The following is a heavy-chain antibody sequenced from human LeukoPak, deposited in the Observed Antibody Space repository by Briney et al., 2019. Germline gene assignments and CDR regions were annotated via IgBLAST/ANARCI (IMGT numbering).Heavy chain of an antibody. CDR1: GGTFSSYA. CDR3: AREVRVYSPNRFDP. V-gene: IGHV1-69*13. D-gene: IGHD6-13*01. CDR2: IIPIFGTA. Sequence: SVKVSCKASGGTFSSYAISWVRQAPGQGLEWMGGIIPIFGTANYAQKFQGRVTITADESTSTAYMELSSLRSEDTAVYYCAREVRVYSPNRFDPWGQGTLVTVSS. J-gene: IGHJ5*02.